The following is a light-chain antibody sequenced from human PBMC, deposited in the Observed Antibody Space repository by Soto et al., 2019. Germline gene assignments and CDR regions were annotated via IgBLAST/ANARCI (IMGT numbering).Light chain of an antibody. Sequence: QSVLTQPPSVSGAPGQRVTISCTGSSSNIGAGYDVHWYQQLPGTAPKLLIYGNSNRPSGVPDRFSGSKSGTSASLAITGLQAEDAADYYCQSDDSSLSGSVFGGGTMLTVL. CDR3: QSDDSSLSGSV. CDR1: SSNIGAGYD. J-gene: IGLJ3*02. V-gene: IGLV1-40*01. CDR2: GNS.